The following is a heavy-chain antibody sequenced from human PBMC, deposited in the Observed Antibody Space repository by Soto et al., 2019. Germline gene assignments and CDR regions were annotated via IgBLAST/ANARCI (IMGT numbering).Heavy chain of an antibody. CDR1: GFTFSDYY. J-gene: IGHJ6*02. CDR3: ARVEYYYDRSGYWRGVYYTYYGMDV. Sequence: PGGSLRLSCAASGFTFSDYYMSWIRQAPGKGLEWVSYISSSGSTIYYADSVKGRFTISRDNAKNSLYLQMNSLRAEDTAVYYCARVEYYYDRSGYWRGVYYTYYGMDVWGQGTTVTVSS. D-gene: IGHD3-22*01. V-gene: IGHV3-11*01. CDR2: ISSSGSTI.